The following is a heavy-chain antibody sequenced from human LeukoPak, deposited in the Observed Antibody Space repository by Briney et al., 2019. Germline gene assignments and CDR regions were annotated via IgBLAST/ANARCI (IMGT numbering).Heavy chain of an antibody. V-gene: IGHV7-4-1*04. CDR2: INTNTGSP. J-gene: IGHJ1*01. D-gene: IGHD4-17*01. Sequence: GPPGRVSGKAFGYTPTSYAMIGVRRPLGQGFKWLGWINTNTGSPTYAQGFTGRFVFSLDTSVSMAYLQISSLKAEDTAVYYCARSYYGDGRGAEYFQHWGQGTLVTVSS. CDR1: GYTPTSYA. CDR3: ARSYYGDGRGAEYFQH.